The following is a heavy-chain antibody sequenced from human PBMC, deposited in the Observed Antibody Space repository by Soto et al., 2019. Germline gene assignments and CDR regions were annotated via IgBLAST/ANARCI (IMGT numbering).Heavy chain of an antibody. J-gene: IGHJ4*02. CDR1: GFTFSNYA. Sequence: GGSLRVSCAASGFTFSNYAMSWGRQAPGQGLEWVSSISGSGGGTYYADFVKGRFTISRDSSKNTLSLQMNSLRAEDTAIYYCAKGGPYYYDSGVYHLADYFDYWGQGA. CDR3: AKGGPYYYDSGVYHLADYFDY. V-gene: IGHV3-23*01. D-gene: IGHD3-22*01. CDR2: ISGSGGGT.